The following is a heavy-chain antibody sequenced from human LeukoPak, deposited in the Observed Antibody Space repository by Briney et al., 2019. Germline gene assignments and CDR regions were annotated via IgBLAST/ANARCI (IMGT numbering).Heavy chain of an antibody. D-gene: IGHD2-8*02. V-gene: IGHV3-66*01. CDR1: GFTVSSNY. J-gene: IGHJ4*02. Sequence: GGSLRLSCAAFGFTVSSNYMSWVRQAPGKGLEWVSVIYSGGSTYYADSVKGRFTISRDNSKNTLYLQMNSLRAEDTAVYYCASFSGYGWRDYWGQGTLVTVSS. CDR3: ASFSGYGWRDY. CDR2: IYSGGST.